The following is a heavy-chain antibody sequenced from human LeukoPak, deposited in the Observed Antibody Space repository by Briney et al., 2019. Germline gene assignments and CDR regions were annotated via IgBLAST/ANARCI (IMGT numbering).Heavy chain of an antibody. Sequence: ASVKVSCKASGYTFSEYYIYWVRQAPGQGLEWMGWIDPSTGGTNYAQNFQGRVTMTRDTSTTTVHMELSSLKSDDTAVYHCARGNNYGSGSLFYGWGQGTLVTVSS. CDR1: GYTFSEYY. CDR3: ARGNNYGSGSLFYG. CDR2: IDPSTGGT. D-gene: IGHD3-10*01. J-gene: IGHJ4*02. V-gene: IGHV1-2*02.